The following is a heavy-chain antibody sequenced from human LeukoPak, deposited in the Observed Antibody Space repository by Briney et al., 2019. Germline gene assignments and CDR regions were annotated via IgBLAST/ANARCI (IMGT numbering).Heavy chain of an antibody. V-gene: IGHV3-7*01. Sequence: GGSLRLSCAVSGFTFSSYSMTWVRQAPGKGLEWVANIKQDGSEKYYVDSVKGRFTISRDNAKNSLYLQMNSLRAEDTAVYYCARDRGDYSSSQGGFDYWGQGTLVTVSS. CDR1: GFTFSSYS. CDR3: ARDRGDYSSSQGGFDY. J-gene: IGHJ4*02. CDR2: IKQDGSEK. D-gene: IGHD6-13*01.